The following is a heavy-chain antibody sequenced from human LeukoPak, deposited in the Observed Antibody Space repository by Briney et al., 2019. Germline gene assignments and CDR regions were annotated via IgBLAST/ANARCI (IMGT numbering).Heavy chain of an antibody. D-gene: IGHD4-17*01. CDR1: GGSISTYY. J-gene: IGHJ5*02. V-gene: IGHV4-59*01. CDR2: IYYTGST. CDR3: ARDLGADYGDYVFDP. Sequence: SETLSLTCTVSGGSISTYYWNWIRQPPGKGLEWIGYIYYTGSTNYNPSLKSRVTISVDTSNNQFSLKLSSVTAADTAVYYCARDLGADYGDYVFDPWGQGTLVTVSS.